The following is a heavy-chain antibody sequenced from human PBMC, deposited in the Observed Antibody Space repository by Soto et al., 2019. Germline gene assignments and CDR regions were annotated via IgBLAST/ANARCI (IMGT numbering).Heavy chain of an antibody. CDR3: ARQYGGYEYYFDY. CDR2: IYYSGIT. D-gene: IGHD5-12*01. V-gene: IGHV4-30-4*01. CDR1: CGSTSSGGYY. J-gene: IGHJ4*02. Sequence: SETLSLTCTVSCGSTSSGGYYWSWIREPPGKGLDWIGYIYYSGITYYNPSLKNRLTISQDKSKNQFSLKLRSVTAADTAVYYCARQYGGYEYYFDYWGQGTMVTISS.